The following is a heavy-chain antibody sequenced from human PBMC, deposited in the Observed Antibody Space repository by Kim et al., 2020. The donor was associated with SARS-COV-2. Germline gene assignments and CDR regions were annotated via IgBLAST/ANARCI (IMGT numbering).Heavy chain of an antibody. V-gene: IGHV3-33*01. D-gene: IGHD3-22*01. CDR1: AFTFSSYG. Sequence: GGSLRLSCAASAFTFSSYGMHWVRQAPGKGLEWVAVIWYDGSNKYYADSVKGRFTISRDNFKNTLYLQMNSLRAEDTAVFYCARGAYYYDSSGYYHPFDYWGQGTLVTVSS. CDR2: IWYDGSNK. CDR3: ARGAYYYDSSGYYHPFDY. J-gene: IGHJ4*02.